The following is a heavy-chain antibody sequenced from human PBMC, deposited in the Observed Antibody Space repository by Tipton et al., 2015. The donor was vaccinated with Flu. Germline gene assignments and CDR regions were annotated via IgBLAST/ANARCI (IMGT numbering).Heavy chain of an antibody. Sequence: SLRLSCETSGFTFSDFGISWVRQAPGKGLEWMSSISGSGNTAYYADSVRGRFTISSDNSRNTLYLQMNSLRVEDTAVYFCEAGEWWGPGTRVTVSS. J-gene: IGHJ4*02. D-gene: IGHD4-17*01. V-gene: IGHV3-23*01. CDR2: ISGSGNTA. CDR3: EAGEW. CDR1: GFTFSDFG.